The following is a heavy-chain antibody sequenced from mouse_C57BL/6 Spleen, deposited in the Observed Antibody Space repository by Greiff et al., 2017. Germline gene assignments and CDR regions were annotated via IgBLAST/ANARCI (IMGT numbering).Heavy chain of an antibody. J-gene: IGHJ3*01. Sequence: EVKLVESGPGLVKPSQSLSLTCSVTGYSITSGYYWNWIRQFPGNKLEWMGYISYDGSNNYNPSLKNRISITRDTSKNQFFLKLNSVTTEDTATYYCAREGFAWFAYWGQGTLVTVSA. V-gene: IGHV3-6*01. CDR3: AREGFAWFAY. CDR2: ISYDGSN. CDR1: GYSITSGYY.